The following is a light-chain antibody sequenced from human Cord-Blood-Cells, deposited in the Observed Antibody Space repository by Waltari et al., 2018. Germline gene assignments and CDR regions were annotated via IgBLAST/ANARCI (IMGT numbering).Light chain of an antibody. CDR3: QQIYSTPFT. CDR2: AAS. Sequence: DIQMTQSPSSLYPSVGDRVTITCRASQSISSYLNWYQQKPGKAPKPLIYAASSLQSGVPSRFSGSGSGTDFTLTISSLQPEDFATYYCQQIYSTPFTFGPGTKVDIK. CDR1: QSISSY. V-gene: IGKV1-39*01. J-gene: IGKJ3*01.